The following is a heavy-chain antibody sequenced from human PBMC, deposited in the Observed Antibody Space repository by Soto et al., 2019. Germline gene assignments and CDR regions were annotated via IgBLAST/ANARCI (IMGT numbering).Heavy chain of an antibody. Sequence: QVQLVQSGAEVKKPGSSVKVSCKASGGTFSSYAITWVRQAPGQGLDWMGEIIPIFGATNFAQRFQGRLTILADTSTTTAYMELSSLTSEDTAVYYCARMGGSVLDSWGQGTLVIVSS. V-gene: IGHV1-69*06. CDR2: IIPIFGAT. D-gene: IGHD1-26*01. CDR3: ARMGGSVLDS. J-gene: IGHJ5*01. CDR1: GGTFSSYA.